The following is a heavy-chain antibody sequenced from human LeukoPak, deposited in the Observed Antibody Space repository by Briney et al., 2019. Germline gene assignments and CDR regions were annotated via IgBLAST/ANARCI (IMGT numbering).Heavy chain of an antibody. V-gene: IGHV3-74*01. D-gene: IGHD6-6*01. CDR1: GFTFSSYW. Sequence: GGSLRLSCAASGFTFSSYWMHWVRQAPGKGLVWVSRIDSNGRTINYADSVKGRFTISRDNSKNTLYLQMNSLRAEDTAVYYCASTIPGSIAIAPWGQGTLVTVSS. J-gene: IGHJ5*02. CDR3: ASTIPGSIAIAP. CDR2: IDSNGRTI.